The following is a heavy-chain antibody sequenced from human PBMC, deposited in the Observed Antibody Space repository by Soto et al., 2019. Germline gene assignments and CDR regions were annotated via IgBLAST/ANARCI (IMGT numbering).Heavy chain of an antibody. CDR1: GYSFTSYW. V-gene: IGHV5-51*01. Sequence: GESLKISCKGSGYSFTSYWIGWVRQMPGKGLEWMGIIYPGDSDTRYSPSFQGQVTISADKSISTAYLQWSSLKASDTAMYYCARDSRMYYDFWSGPTFYVAFDIWGQGTMVTVSS. D-gene: IGHD3-3*01. J-gene: IGHJ3*02. CDR3: ARDSRMYYDFWSGPTFYVAFDI. CDR2: IYPGDSDT.